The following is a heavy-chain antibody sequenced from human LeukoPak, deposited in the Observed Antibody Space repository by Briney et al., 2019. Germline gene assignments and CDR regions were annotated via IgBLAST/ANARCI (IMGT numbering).Heavy chain of an antibody. CDR2: ISGSGGST. CDR3: AKDRVAVAGSYYFDY. V-gene: IGHV3-23*01. D-gene: IGHD6-19*01. Sequence: GGSLRLSSAASGFTFISYAVSWVRQAPGKGLEWVSAISGSGGSTYYADSVKGRFTISRDNSKNTLYLQMNSLRAEDTAVYYCAKDRVAVAGSYYFDYWGQRTLVTVSS. J-gene: IGHJ4*02. CDR1: GFTFISYA.